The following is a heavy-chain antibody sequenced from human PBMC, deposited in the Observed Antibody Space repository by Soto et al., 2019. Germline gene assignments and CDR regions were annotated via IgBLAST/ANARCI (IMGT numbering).Heavy chain of an antibody. D-gene: IGHD6-13*01. J-gene: IGHJ6*02. V-gene: IGHV1-18*01. Sequence: EASVKVSCKASGYTFTSYGISWVRQAPGQGLEWMGWISAYNGNTNYAQKLQGRVTITTDTSTSTAYMELRSLRSDDTAVYYCAREKQLEYYYYYGMDVWGQGTTVTVS. CDR2: ISAYNGNT. CDR1: GYTFTSYG. CDR3: AREKQLEYYYYYGMDV.